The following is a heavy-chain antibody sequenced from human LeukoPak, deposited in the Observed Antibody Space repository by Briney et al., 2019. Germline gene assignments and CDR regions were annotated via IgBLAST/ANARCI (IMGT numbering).Heavy chain of an antibody. CDR2: IRYDGSNK. D-gene: IGHD5-18*01. V-gene: IGHV3-30*02. CDR1: GFTFSSYG. J-gene: IGHJ4*02. Sequence: PGGSLSLSCAASGFTFSSYGMHWVRQAPGKGLEWVAFIRYDGSNKYYADSVKGRFTISRDNSKNTLYLQMNSLRAEDTAVYYCAKDQDGYSYGYYGNWGQGTLVTVSS. CDR3: AKDQDGYSYGYYGN.